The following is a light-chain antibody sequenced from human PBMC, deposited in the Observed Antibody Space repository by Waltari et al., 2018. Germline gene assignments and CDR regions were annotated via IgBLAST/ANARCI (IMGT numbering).Light chain of an antibody. CDR3: QQYNSAWT. V-gene: IGKV1-5*03. CDR2: KAS. J-gene: IGKJ1*01. Sequence: DIQMTQSPSTLSASVGDRVTITCPASQSISSWLAWYQQKPGKAPKLLIYKASSLESGVPSRFSGSGSGTEFTLTISSLQPDDFATYYCQQYNSAWTFGQGTKVEIK. CDR1: QSISSW.